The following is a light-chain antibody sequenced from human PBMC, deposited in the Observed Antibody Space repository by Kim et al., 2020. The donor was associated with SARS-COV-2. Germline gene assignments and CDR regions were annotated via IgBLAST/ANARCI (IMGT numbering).Light chain of an antibody. Sequence: SQGERATLSCRARQSVSSSNLAWDQQKPGQTPRLLIYCASSRATDIPDRFSGSGSGTDFTLTISRLEAEDFAVYYCQQYGNSPLTFGGGTKVDIK. V-gene: IGKV3-20*01. J-gene: IGKJ4*01. CDR1: QSVSSSN. CDR2: CAS. CDR3: QQYGNSPLT.